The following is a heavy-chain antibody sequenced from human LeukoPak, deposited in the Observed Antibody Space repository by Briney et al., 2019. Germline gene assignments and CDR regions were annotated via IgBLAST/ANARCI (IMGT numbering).Heavy chain of an antibody. V-gene: IGHV3-23*01. CDR1: GFTFSSYA. D-gene: IGHD3-22*01. J-gene: IGHJ4*02. Sequence: GGSLRLSCTASGFTFSSYAINWVRQAPVKGLEWVSTISGSGRNTYYADSVKGRFTISRDNSKNTLYLQMNSLRAEDTALYYCATNYYDSSGYFPDFDYWGQGALVSVPS. CDR3: ATNYYDSSGYFPDFDY. CDR2: ISGSGRNT.